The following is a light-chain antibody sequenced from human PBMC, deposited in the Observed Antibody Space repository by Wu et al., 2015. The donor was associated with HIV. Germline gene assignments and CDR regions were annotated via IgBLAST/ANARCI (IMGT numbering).Light chain of an antibody. CDR3: QQYGSSPGA. CDR2: GAS. Sequence: EIVLTQSPGTLSLSPGERATLSCRASQSVSSSYLAWYQQKPGQAPRLLIYGASSRATGIPDRFSGSGSGTDFTLTISRLEPEDFAVYYCQQYGSSPGAFGQGPSWRSN. CDR1: QSVSSSY. J-gene: IGKJ2*01. V-gene: IGKV3-20*01.